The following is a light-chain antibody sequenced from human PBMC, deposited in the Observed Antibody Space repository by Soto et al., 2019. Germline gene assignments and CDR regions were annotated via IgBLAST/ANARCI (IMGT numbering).Light chain of an antibody. CDR1: QSVSSSY. J-gene: IGKJ3*01. CDR3: QQRINWPLFT. V-gene: IGKV3D-20*02. Sequence: EIVLTQSPGTLSLSPGERATLSCRASQSVSSSYLAWYQQKPGQAPRLLIYDASKRATGIPARFSGSGSGTDFTLTISGLEPEDFAVYYCQQRINWPLFTFGPGTKVDIK. CDR2: DAS.